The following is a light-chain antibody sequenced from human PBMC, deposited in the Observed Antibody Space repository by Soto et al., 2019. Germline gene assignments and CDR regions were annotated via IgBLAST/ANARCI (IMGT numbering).Light chain of an antibody. V-gene: IGKV3-20*01. CDR1: QTVSSSS. Sequence: SPGTHPLTPGAIATLSCLASQTVSSSSSGWYQQKPGEAPRLLIFCASTRAAAFTDRCSGSRSGTYFTLTISRLEPEDCAVYSCHQYCSSPRTLGQGTKVDIK. J-gene: IGKJ1*01. CDR3: HQYCSSPRT. CDR2: CAS.